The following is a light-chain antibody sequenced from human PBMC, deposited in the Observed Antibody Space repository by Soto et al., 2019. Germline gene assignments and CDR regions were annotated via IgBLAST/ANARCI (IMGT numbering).Light chain of an antibody. CDR2: GAS. CDR3: QQYYDWPGT. J-gene: IGKJ1*01. V-gene: IGKV3-15*01. Sequence: ETIMTQSPAILSVSPGERATLSCRASQGIASDLAWYRQKHGQAPRLLIYGASTRATDIPARFSGSGSGTQLTLTISSLQSEDFEVYYCQQYYDWPGTFGQGTKVDIK. CDR1: QGIASD.